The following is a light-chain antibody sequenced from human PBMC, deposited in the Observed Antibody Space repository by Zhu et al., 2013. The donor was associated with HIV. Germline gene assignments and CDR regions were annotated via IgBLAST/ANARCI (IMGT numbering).Light chain of an antibody. CDR1: RSNIGSNA. CDR3: ASWDDSLSAWV. V-gene: IGLV1-44*01. J-gene: IGLJ3*02. CDR2: NNN. Sequence: QFVLTQPPSASGTPGQRVTISCSGSRSNIGSNAMNWYQHLPATAPKLLIYNNNQRPSGVPARFSGSKSGTSASLAISGLQSGDEADYYCASWDDSLSAWVFGGGTKLTVL.